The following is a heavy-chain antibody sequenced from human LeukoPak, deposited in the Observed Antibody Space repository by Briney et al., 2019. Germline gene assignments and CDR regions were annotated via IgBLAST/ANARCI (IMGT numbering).Heavy chain of an antibody. Sequence: GASVKVSCKASGGTFSSYAISWVRQAPGQGLEWMGGIIPIFGTANYAQKFQGRVTITADKSTSTAYMELSSLRSEDTAVYYCARGGAWYYDILTGAPIDYWGQGTLVTVSS. D-gene: IGHD3-9*01. V-gene: IGHV1-69*06. CDR2: IIPIFGTA. CDR1: GGTFSSYA. J-gene: IGHJ4*02. CDR3: ARGGAWYYDILTGAPIDY.